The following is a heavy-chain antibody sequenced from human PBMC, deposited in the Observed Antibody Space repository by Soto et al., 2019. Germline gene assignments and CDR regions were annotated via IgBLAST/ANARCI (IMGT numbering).Heavy chain of an antibody. V-gene: IGHV3-30*18. CDR1: GFTFSTYG. D-gene: IGHD6-13*01. CDR3: AKSVLATVGTYFVH. Sequence: PGGSLRPSCAASGFTFSTYGMHWVRQAPGKGLEWVSFISYNGDKSYYAGSVKGRFSISRDNSKNTLYLQMNNLRPDDTAVYFCAKSVLATVGTYFVHWGQGTVVTVSS. CDR2: ISYNGDKS. J-gene: IGHJ4*02.